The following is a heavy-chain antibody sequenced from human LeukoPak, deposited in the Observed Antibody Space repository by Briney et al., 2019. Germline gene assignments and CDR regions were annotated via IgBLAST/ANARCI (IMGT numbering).Heavy chain of an antibody. V-gene: IGHV4-34*01. CDR3: ARDGLGRYNWFDP. J-gene: IGHJ5*02. Sequence: PSETLSLTCGVSGESFSGFYWSWIRQPPGKGLERIGEINHLGKTLYSPSLESRVTISVDTSRNQFTLKLNSVTAADTAVYFCARDGLGRYNWFDPWGQGTLVTVSS. CDR2: INHLGKT. D-gene: IGHD3/OR15-3a*01. CDR1: GESFSGFY.